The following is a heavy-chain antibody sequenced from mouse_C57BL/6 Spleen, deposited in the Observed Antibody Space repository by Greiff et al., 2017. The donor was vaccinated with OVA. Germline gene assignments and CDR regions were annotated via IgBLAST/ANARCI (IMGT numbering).Heavy chain of an antibody. CDR2: IDPENGDT. D-gene: IGHD1-1*01. J-gene: IGHJ1*03. CDR1: GFNIKDDY. Sequence: VQLQQSGAELVRPGASVKLSCTASGFNIKDDYMHWVKQRPEQGLEWIGWIDPENGDTEYASKFQGKATITADTSSNTAYLQLSSLTSEDTAVYYCTTRNYYGSSYLYWYFDVWGTGTTVTVSS. CDR3: TTRNYYGSSYLYWYFDV. V-gene: IGHV14-4*01.